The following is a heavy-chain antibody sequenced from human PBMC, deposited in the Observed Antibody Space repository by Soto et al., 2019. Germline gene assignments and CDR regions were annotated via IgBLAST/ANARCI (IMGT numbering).Heavy chain of an antibody. J-gene: IGHJ6*02. D-gene: IGHD6-13*01. CDR1: GDSVSSNSAA. CDR2: TYYRSKWYN. V-gene: IGHV6-1*01. CDR3: ARDPGIAAAGTPRLGGRYYYYGMDV. Sequence: SQTLSLTCAISGDSVSSNSAAWNWIRQSPSRGLEWLGRTYYRSKWYNDYAVSVKSRITINPDTSKNQFSLQLNSVTPEDTAVYYCARDPGIAAAGTPRLGGRYYYYGMDVWGQGTTVTVS.